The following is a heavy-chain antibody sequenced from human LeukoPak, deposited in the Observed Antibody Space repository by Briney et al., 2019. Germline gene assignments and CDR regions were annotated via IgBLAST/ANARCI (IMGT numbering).Heavy chain of an antibody. CDR3: ARQPPDTAMSD. J-gene: IGHJ4*02. D-gene: IGHD5-18*01. Sequence: GESLKISCKGSGYSFNTYWIGWVRQMPGKGLEWMGIIYPGDSQTKYSPSFQGQVTISVDKSISTAYLQWSSLQASDTAMYYCARQPPDTAMSDWGQGTLVTVSS. CDR2: IYPGDSQT. CDR1: GYSFNTYW. V-gene: IGHV5-51*01.